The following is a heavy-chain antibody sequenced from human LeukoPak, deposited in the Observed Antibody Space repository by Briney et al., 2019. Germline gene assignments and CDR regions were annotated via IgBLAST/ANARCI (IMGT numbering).Heavy chain of an antibody. V-gene: IGHV3-53*01. Sequence: GGSLRLSCAASGFTVSGNYMSWVRQAPGKGLEWVSVIYSGGDIAYADSVKGRFTISSDTFQNKLYLHMNSLRVEDTAVYYCAGGTDFWSGYCFDSWGQGTLVTVSS. J-gene: IGHJ4*02. CDR3: AGGTDFWSGYCFDS. CDR2: IYSGGDI. CDR1: GFTVSGNY. D-gene: IGHD3-3*01.